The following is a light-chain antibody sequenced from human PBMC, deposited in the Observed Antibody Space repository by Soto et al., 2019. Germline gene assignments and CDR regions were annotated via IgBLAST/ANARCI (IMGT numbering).Light chain of an antibody. Sequence: EIVLTQSPATLSLSPGERATLSCRASQSVSNYLAWFQQKPGQAPRLLIYDASNRATGIPARFSGSGSGTLFTLTVCRLEPEDFAVYYCQQRSSWPLLTFGGGTKVEI. J-gene: IGKJ4*01. CDR3: QQRSSWPLLT. CDR2: DAS. V-gene: IGKV3-11*01. CDR1: QSVSNY.